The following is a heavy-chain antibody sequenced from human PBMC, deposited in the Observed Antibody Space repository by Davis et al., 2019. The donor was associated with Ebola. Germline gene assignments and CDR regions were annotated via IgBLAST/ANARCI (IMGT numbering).Heavy chain of an antibody. J-gene: IGHJ5*02. CDR1: GYTFTDYY. Sequence: ASVKVSCKASGYTFTDYYMHWVRQAPGQGLEWMGRINPNSGGTDYAQKFQGRVTMTRDTSISTAYLELSRLRSDDAAAYYCARGDTVTSLGSWGQGTLVTVSS. CDR3: ARGDTVTSLGS. CDR2: INPNSGGT. D-gene: IGHD4-17*01. V-gene: IGHV1-2*06.